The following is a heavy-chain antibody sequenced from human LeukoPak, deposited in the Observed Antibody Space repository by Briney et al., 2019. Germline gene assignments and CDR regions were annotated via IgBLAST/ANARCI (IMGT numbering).Heavy chain of an antibody. CDR1: GGSISSSSYY. CDR2: IYYSGST. CDR3: ARQDLDSRAFDI. D-gene: IGHD3-22*01. J-gene: IGHJ3*02. V-gene: IGHV4-39*01. Sequence: MPSETLSLTCTVSGGSISSSSYYWGWIRQPPGKGLEWIGSIYYSGSTYYNPSLKSRVTISVDTSKNQFSLKLSSVTAADTAVYYCARQDLDSRAFDIWGQGTMVTVSS.